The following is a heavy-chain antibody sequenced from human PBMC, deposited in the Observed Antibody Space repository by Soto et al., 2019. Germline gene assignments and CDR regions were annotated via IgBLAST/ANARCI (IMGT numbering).Heavy chain of an antibody. D-gene: IGHD3-9*01. J-gene: IGHJ4*02. CDR1: GYSISSGYY. CDR2: IYHSGST. CDR3: ARQRLRYFDWLLYPYYFDY. Sequence: PSETLSLTCAFSGYSISSGYYWGWIRQPPGKGLEWIGSIYHSGSTYYNPSLKSRVTISVDTSKNQFSLKLSSVTAADTAVYYCARQRLRYFDWLLYPYYFDYWGQGTLVTVSS. V-gene: IGHV4-38-2*01.